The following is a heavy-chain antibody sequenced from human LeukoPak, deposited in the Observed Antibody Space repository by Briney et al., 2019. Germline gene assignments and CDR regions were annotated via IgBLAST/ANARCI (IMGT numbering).Heavy chain of an antibody. CDR3: ARIEYSSSSGAFDI. J-gene: IGHJ3*02. D-gene: IGHD6-6*01. CDR1: GGSISSYY. CDR2: IYYSGST. Sequence: PSETLSLTCTVSGGSISSYYWSWIRQPPGKGLEWIGYIYYSGSTNYNPSLKSRVTISVDTSKSQFSLKLSSVTAADTAVYYCARIEYSSSSGAFDIWGQGTMVTVSS. V-gene: IGHV4-59*01.